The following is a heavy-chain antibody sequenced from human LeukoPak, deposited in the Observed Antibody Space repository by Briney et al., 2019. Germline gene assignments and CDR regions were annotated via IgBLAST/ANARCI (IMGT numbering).Heavy chain of an antibody. Sequence: GGSLRLSCAASGFTFSSDSMNWVRQAPGKGLEWVSSISSGSTSMYYADSVKGRFTISRDNTRNSLYLQMDSLRAEDTAVYYCASLDRQRNYWYFDLWGRGTLVTVSS. CDR2: ISSGSTSM. J-gene: IGHJ2*01. D-gene: IGHD1-1*01. V-gene: IGHV3-21*01. CDR1: GFTFSSDS. CDR3: ASLDRQRNYWYFDL.